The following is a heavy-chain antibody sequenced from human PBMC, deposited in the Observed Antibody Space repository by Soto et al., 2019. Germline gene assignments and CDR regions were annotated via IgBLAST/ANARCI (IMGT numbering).Heavy chain of an antibody. D-gene: IGHD5-12*01. CDR3: ARDRRWLPRGPNNWLDL. CDR1: GGSINSGDYY. V-gene: IGHV4-30-4*01. Sequence: SETLSLTCTVSGGSINSGDYYWTWVRQPPGKGLEWIGYIYYDGNSQHNPSLKSRVTMSIDTSKNQFSLNSSSVTAADTAVYYCARDRRWLPRGPNNWLDLWGQGTQVTVSS. J-gene: IGHJ5*02. CDR2: IYYDGNS.